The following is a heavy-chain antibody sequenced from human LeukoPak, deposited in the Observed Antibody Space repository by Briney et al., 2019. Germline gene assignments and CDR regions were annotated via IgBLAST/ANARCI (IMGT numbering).Heavy chain of an antibody. CDR1: GFTFNRCW. CDR3: AREFAVGYSSSVIDY. Sequence: PGGSLRLSCVVSGFTFNRCWMNWVRQAPGKGLEWVAHINPDGRDTYYVDSVKGRFTISRDNSKNMLYLQMNSLRAEDTAIYYCAREFAVGYSSSVIDYWGQGTLVTVSS. J-gene: IGHJ4*02. CDR2: INPDGRDT. D-gene: IGHD6-6*01. V-gene: IGHV3-7*01.